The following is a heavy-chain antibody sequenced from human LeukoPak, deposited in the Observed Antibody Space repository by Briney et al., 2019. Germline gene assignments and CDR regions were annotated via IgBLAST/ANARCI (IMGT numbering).Heavy chain of an antibody. CDR1: GFTFDDYA. J-gene: IGHJ4*02. CDR2: ISWNSGSI. Sequence: GGSLRLSCAASGFTFDDYAMHWVRHAPGKGLEWVSGISWNSGSIGYADSVKGRFTISRDNAKNSLYLQMNSLRAEDTALYYCAKDAGLWFGELYYFDYWGQGTLVTVSS. D-gene: IGHD3-10*01. CDR3: AKDAGLWFGELYYFDY. V-gene: IGHV3-9*01.